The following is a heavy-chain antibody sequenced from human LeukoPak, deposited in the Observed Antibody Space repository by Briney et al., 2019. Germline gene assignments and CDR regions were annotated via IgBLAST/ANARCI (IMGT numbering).Heavy chain of an antibody. Sequence: GGSLRLSCAASGFTVSSNYMSWVRQAPGKGLEYVSAISTNGGVTYYADSVKGRFTISRDNSKNTLYLEMSSLRVEDTAVYYCVKDVSSTYYYFDYWGQGTLVTVSS. V-gene: IGHV3-64D*09. J-gene: IGHJ4*02. CDR3: VKDVSSTYYYFDY. D-gene: IGHD6-13*01. CDR2: ISTNGGVT. CDR1: GFTVSSNY.